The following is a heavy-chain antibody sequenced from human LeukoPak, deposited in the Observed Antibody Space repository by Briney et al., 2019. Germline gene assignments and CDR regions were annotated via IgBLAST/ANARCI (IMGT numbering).Heavy chain of an antibody. CDR3: ARGSVAPFGYYYGMDV. CDR1: GGSIISSDYH. Sequence: SETLSLTCTVSGGSIISSDYHWGWVRQPPGKGLEWIGTISYSGNTDYNPSLRSRVTISVDTSNNQFSLRLGSVTAADTAVYYCARGSVAPFGYYYGMDVWGRGTTVTVSS. J-gene: IGHJ6*02. D-gene: IGHD3-16*01. V-gene: IGHV4-39*01. CDR2: ISYSGNT.